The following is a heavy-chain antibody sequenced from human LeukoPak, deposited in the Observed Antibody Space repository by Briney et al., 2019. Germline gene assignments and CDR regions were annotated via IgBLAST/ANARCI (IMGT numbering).Heavy chain of an antibody. V-gene: IGHV4-59*01. J-gene: IGHJ5*02. CDR2: IYYSGST. D-gene: IGHD6-13*01. CDR1: GGSISSYY. CDR3: ARTGYSSSWYVGWFDP. Sequence: PSETLSLTCTVSGGSISSYYWSWIRQPPGKGLEWIGYIYYSGSTNYNPSLKSRVTISVDTSKNQSSLKLSSVTAADTAVYYCARTGYSSSWYVGWFDPWGQGTLVTVSS.